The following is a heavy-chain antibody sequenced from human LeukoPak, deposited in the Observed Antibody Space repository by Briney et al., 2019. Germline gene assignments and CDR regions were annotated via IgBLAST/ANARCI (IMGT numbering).Heavy chain of an antibody. D-gene: IGHD1-26*01. CDR3: ARSLGGAYDY. V-gene: IGHV3-74*01. Sequence: GGSLRLSCAASGFPFSSYWMHWVRQAPGKGLVWVSRINIDGSNTNYADSVKGRFTISRDNAKNTLYLQMDSLRAEDTAVYYCARSLGGAYDYWGQGTLVTVSS. J-gene: IGHJ4*02. CDR2: INIDGSNT. CDR1: GFPFSSYW.